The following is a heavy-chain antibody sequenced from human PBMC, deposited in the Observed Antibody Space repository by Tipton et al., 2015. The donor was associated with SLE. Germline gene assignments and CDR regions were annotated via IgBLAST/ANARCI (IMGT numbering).Heavy chain of an antibody. CDR1: GVSMTKGEDY. CDR3: ARLAQRRFSGRSPYGAFDI. Sequence: TLSLTCDVSGVSMTKGEDYWTWIRQQPGKGLEWIGYIHHSGRTYYNPSLKSRVTISVDMSKNQFSLWLSSVTAADTAVYYCARLAQRRFSGRSPYGAFDIWGQGTMVTVSS. D-gene: IGHD1-26*01. J-gene: IGHJ3*02. V-gene: IGHV4-30-2*01. CDR2: IHHSGRT.